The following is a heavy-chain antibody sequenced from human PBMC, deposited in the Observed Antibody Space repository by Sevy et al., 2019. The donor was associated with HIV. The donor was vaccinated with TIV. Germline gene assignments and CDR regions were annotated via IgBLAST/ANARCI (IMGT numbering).Heavy chain of an antibody. CDR1: GFSFSTHG. J-gene: IGHJ4*02. CDR2: ISFDGSDK. D-gene: IGHD6-19*01. V-gene: IGHV3-30*03. Sequence: GGCLRLSCAASGFSFSTHGMHWVRQAPGKGLEWVAVISFDGSDKYYSESVKGRFTISRDNSKNTLLLQMSSLRAEDTAVYYCARDAGYSTVWYPGYRGQGTLVTVSS. CDR3: ARDAGYSTVWYPGY.